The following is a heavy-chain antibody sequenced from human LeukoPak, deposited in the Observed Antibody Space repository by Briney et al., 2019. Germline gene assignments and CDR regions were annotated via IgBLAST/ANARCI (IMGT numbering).Heavy chain of an antibody. CDR3: ARDCTNGVCFRFDP. CDR2: ISSSSYI. V-gene: IGHV3-21*01. D-gene: IGHD2-8*01. CDR1: GFTFSSYS. Sequence: GGSLRLSCAASGFTFSSYSMNWVRQAPGKGLEWVSSISSSSYIYYADSVKGRFTISRDNATNSLYLQMNRLRAEDTAVYYCARDCTNGVCFRFDPWGQGTLVTVSS. J-gene: IGHJ5*02.